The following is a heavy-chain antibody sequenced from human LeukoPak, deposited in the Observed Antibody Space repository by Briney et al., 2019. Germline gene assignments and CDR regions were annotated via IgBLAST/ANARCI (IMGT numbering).Heavy chain of an antibody. Sequence: GGSLRLSCAASGFTFSSYWMHWVRQAPGKGLVWVSRINSDGSSTTYADSVKGRFTISRDNAKNTLYLQMNSLRVEDTAVYYCANSFQLTTVNYWGQGTLVTVSP. D-gene: IGHD4-17*01. CDR3: ANSFQLTTVNY. CDR1: GFTFSSYW. V-gene: IGHV3-74*01. CDR2: INSDGSST. J-gene: IGHJ4*02.